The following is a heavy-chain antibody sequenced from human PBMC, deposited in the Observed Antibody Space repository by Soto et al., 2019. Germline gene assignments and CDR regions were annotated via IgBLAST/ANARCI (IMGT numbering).Heavy chain of an antibody. CDR1: GGSISSGGYS. CDR2: IYHGEST. CDR3: ARAEGGIFDY. J-gene: IGHJ4*02. V-gene: IGHV4-30-2*01. Sequence: QLQLQESGSGLVKPSQTLSLTCAVSGGSISSGGYSWSWIRQPPGKGLEWIGYIYHGESTYYNPTLKSRVTISVDRSKNQFSLKLSSVTAADTAVYYCARAEGGIFDYWGQGTLVTVSS.